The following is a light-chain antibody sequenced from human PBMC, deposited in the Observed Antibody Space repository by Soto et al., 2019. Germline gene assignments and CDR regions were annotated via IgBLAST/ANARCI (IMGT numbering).Light chain of an antibody. Sequence: DIQMTQSPSSLSAFVGDRVTITCRASQVIDTYLAWYQQKAGRAPKLLIYGASTLQSGAPSRFSGSGSGTDFTLTITSLQPEDVATSYCQKYKSAPHTFGGGTKVDIK. J-gene: IGKJ4*01. CDR2: GAS. V-gene: IGKV1-27*01. CDR3: QKYKSAPHT. CDR1: QVIDTY.